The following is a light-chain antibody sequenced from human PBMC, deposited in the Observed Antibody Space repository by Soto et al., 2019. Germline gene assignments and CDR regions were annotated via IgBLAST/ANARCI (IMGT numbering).Light chain of an antibody. CDR2: DAY. CDR1: QSFRGL. CDR3: QQRHMWPIT. J-gene: IGKJ5*01. V-gene: IGKV3-11*01. Sequence: EVVLTQSPVTLSLSPGERATLSCRASQSFRGLLAWYQQKPGQAPRLLIYDAYNRATGIPPRFSGSGSGTDFTPTISSLEPGDSAVYYCQQRHMWPITFGQGTRLEIK.